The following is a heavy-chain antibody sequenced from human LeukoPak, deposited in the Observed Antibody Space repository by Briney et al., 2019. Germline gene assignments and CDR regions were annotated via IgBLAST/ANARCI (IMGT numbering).Heavy chain of an antibody. CDR2: IYYSGST. CDR1: GGSISSSSYY. V-gene: IGHV4-39*07. J-gene: IGHJ4*02. Sequence: SETLSLTCTVSGGSISSSSYYWGWIRQPPGKGLEWIGSIYYSGSTYYNPSLKSRVTISVDTSKNQFSLKLSSVTAADTAVYYCASEWDTAMVSDYWGQGTLVTVSS. D-gene: IGHD5-18*01. CDR3: ASEWDTAMVSDY.